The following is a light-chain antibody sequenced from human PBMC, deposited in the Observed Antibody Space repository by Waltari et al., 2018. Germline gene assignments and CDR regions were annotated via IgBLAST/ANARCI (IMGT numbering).Light chain of an antibody. CDR2: DVS. Sequence: EIVLTQSPATLSLSPGERATLSCWASQSVRTYLAWYQQKPGQAPRLFISDVSNRATGIPAGFSGSGSRTDVTLTISSLAPEEFAIYYGQQRYRWPLTFGGGTKVEIK. CDR1: QSVRTY. V-gene: IGKV3-11*01. J-gene: IGKJ4*01. CDR3: QQRYRWPLT.